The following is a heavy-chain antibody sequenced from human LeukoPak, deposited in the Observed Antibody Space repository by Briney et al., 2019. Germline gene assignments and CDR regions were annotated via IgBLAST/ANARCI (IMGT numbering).Heavy chain of an antibody. Sequence: ASVKVSCKASGYTFTNYDINWVRQATGQGLEWMGWMNPNSGNTGYAQKFQGRVTITRNTSISTAYMELSSLRSEDTAVYYCARVWDAYYGSGSYFDYWGQGTLVTVSS. CDR1: GYTFTNYD. J-gene: IGHJ4*02. D-gene: IGHD3-10*01. V-gene: IGHV1-8*03. CDR2: MNPNSGNT. CDR3: ARVWDAYYGSGSYFDY.